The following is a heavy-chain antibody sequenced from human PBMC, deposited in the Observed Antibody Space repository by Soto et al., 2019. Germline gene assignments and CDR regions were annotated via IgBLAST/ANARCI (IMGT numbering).Heavy chain of an antibody. J-gene: IGHJ4*02. CDR2: ISYDGNNK. D-gene: IGHD7-27*01. Sequence: GGSLRLSCAASGFTFSNYGMHWVRRTPGKGLEWVAVISYDGNNKYYVDSVKGRFTLSRDNSKKTLHLQMNSLRPEDTAVYYCAKAASLTGEYYFDSWGQGTLVTVSS. CDR1: GFTFSNYG. V-gene: IGHV3-30*18. CDR3: AKAASLTGEYYFDS.